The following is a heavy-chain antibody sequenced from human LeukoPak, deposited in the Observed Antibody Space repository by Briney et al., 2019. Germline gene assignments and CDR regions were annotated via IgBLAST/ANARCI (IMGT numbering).Heavy chain of an antibody. CDR3: AKTKAFTSGFPLDL. Sequence: SGGSLRLSCAASGFTFSSYGMHWVRQAPGKGLEWVAVIWYDGSNKYYADSVKGRFTISRDNSKNTLYLQMNSLRAEDTAVYYCAKTKAFTSGFPLDLWGQGTLVTVSS. CDR2: IWYDGSNK. D-gene: IGHD3-22*01. V-gene: IGHV3-33*06. J-gene: IGHJ5*02. CDR1: GFTFSSYG.